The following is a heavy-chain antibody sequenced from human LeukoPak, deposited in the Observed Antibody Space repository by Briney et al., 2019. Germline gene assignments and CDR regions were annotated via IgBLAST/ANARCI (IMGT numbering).Heavy chain of an antibody. CDR2: ISAYNGNT. Sequence: ASVKVSCKASGYTFTSYGISWVRQAPGQGLEGLGWISAYNGNTNSAQKLQGRVTMTTDTSTSTAYMELRSLRSDDTAVYYCARPRYYYDSSRYFDYWGQGTLVTVSS. CDR1: GYTFTSYG. J-gene: IGHJ4*02. V-gene: IGHV1-18*01. D-gene: IGHD3-22*01. CDR3: ARPRYYYDSSRYFDY.